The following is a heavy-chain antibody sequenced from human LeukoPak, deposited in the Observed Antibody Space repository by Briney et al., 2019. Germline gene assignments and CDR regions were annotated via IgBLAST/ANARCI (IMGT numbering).Heavy chain of an antibody. V-gene: IGHV3-30*02. CDR3: AKAYSYGYDY. J-gene: IGHJ4*02. D-gene: IGHD5-18*01. CDR1: GFTFSSYG. Sequence: GGSLRLSCVASGFTFSSYGMHWVRQAPGKGLEWVAFIWYDGSNKYYADSVKGRFTISRDNSKNTLSLQMSSLRPDDTSVYYCAKAYSYGYDYWGQGTLVTVSS. CDR2: IWYDGSNK.